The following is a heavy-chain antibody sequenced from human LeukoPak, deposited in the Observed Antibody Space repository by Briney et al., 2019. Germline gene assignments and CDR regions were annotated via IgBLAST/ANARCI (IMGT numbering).Heavy chain of an antibody. V-gene: IGHV4-30-4*01. Sequence: PSETQSLTCSVTGGAISRGDYYWSWIRQPTGKGLEWIGYIYYSGSTYYNPSLKSRVTISVDTSKNLFSLKLSSVTAADTAVYYCARGPSGVQQLDSDYWGQGTLVTVSS. D-gene: IGHD6-13*01. CDR1: GGAISRGDYY. J-gene: IGHJ4*02. CDR3: ARGPSGVQQLDSDY. CDR2: IYYSGST.